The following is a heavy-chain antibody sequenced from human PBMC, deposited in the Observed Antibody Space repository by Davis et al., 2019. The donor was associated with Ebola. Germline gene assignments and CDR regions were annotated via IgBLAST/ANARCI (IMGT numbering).Heavy chain of an antibody. V-gene: IGHV4-39*07. J-gene: IGHJ6*02. Sequence: SETLSLTCTVSGGSISSSSYYWGWIRQPPGKGLEWIGSIYYSGSTYYNSSLKSRVTISLDTSQNQFSLNLNSVTAADTAVYYCARVMISSSIYYGMDVWGQGTTVIVSS. CDR1: GGSISSSSYY. CDR3: ARVMISSSIYYGMDV. D-gene: IGHD6-6*01. CDR2: IYYSGST.